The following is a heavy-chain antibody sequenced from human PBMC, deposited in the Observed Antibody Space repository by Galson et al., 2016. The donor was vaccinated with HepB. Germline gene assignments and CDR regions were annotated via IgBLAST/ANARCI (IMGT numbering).Heavy chain of an antibody. CDR1: GGSISSAGYY. Sequence: TLSLTCTVSGGSISSAGYYWTWIRQHPGKGLEWIGHIYYSGITYYNPSLKSRVTMSVDTSKNQFSLNLTSVTAADTALYFCAREILSFNWFDLWGQGTLATGSS. V-gene: IGHV4-31*03. CDR2: IYYSGIT. CDR3: AREILSFNWFDL. J-gene: IGHJ5*02. D-gene: IGHD2-15*01.